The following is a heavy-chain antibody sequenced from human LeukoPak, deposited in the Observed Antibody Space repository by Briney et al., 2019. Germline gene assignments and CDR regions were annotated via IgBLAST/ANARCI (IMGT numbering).Heavy chain of an antibody. CDR1: GFTFSSYA. CDR2: ISSNGGST. Sequence: PGGSLRLSCATSGFTFSSYAMHWVRQAPGKGLEYVSAISSNGGSTYYANSVKGRFTISRDNSKNTLYLQMGSLRAEDMAVYYCANWDELVPGGNWFDPWGQGTLVTVSS. V-gene: IGHV3-64*01. CDR3: ANWDELVPGGNWFDP. J-gene: IGHJ5*02. D-gene: IGHD6-13*01.